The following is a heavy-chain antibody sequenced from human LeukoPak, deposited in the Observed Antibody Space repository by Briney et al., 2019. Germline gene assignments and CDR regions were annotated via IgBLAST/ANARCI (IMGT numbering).Heavy chain of an antibody. Sequence: ASVKVSFKASGYTFTVYYMHWVRQAPGQGLEWMGWISPNSGGTNYAQKFQGRVTMTRDTSITTAYMELTRLTSDDTAVYYCARSSSSWYNAFDIWGQGTMVTVSS. CDR3: ARSSSSWYNAFDI. CDR2: ISPNSGGT. D-gene: IGHD6-13*01. CDR1: GYTFTVYY. V-gene: IGHV1-2*02. J-gene: IGHJ3*02.